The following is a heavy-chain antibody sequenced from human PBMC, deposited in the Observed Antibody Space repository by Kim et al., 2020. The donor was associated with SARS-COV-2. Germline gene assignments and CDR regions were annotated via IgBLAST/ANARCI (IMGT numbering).Heavy chain of an antibody. CDR1: GGSISSGDYY. CDR2: IYYSGST. J-gene: IGHJ6*02. D-gene: IGHD3-3*01. V-gene: IGHV4-30-4*02. CDR3: ARDGMVLEWLLPSYGIDV. Sequence: SETLSLTCTVSGGSISSGDYYWSWIRQPPGKGLEWIGYIYYSGSTYYNPSLKSRVTISVDTSKNQFSLKLSSVTAADTAVYYCARDGMVLEWLLPSYGIDVWGQGTTVTVSS.